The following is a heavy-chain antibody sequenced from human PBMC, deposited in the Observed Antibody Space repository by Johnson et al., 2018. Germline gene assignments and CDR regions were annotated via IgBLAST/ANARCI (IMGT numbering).Heavy chain of an antibody. CDR1: GLTFSDYF. J-gene: IGHJ4*02. CDR3: ASVPSFQYASTGYYFFDH. V-gene: IGHV3-11*01. CDR2: ISARDRTV. Sequence: QVRLRESGGGLVKPGGSLRLFRAVSGLTFSDYFLPWIPQVPGQGLEWLSYISARDRTVYYADSVPGGFTISRDNANNSLYLQMSSLRADDTAVYFCASVPSFQYASTGYYFFDHWGQGALVTVSS. D-gene: IGHD6-19*01.